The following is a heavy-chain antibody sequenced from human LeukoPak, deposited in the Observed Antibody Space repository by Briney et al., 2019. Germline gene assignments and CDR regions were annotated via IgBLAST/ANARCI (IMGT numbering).Heavy chain of an antibody. J-gene: IGHJ4*02. CDR2: ISAYNGNT. CDR1: GYTFTSYG. CDR3: ARSQSRCSGGSCYHY. V-gene: IGHV1-18*01. Sequence: ASVKVSCKASGYTFTSYGISWVRQAPGQGLEWMGWISAYNGNTSYAQKLQGRVTMTTDTSTSTAYMELRSLRSDDTAVYYCARSQSRCSGGSCYHYWGQGTLVTVSS. D-gene: IGHD2-15*01.